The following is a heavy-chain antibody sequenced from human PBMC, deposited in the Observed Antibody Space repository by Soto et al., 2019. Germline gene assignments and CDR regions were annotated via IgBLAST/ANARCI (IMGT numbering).Heavy chain of an antibody. CDR2: IYYSGST. J-gene: IGHJ4*02. Sequence: PSETLSLTCTVSGGSVSSGSYYWSWIRQPPGKGLEWIGYIYYSGSTNYNPSLKSRVTISVDTSKNQFSLKLSSVTAADTAVYYCARDFSSGYPVGDYFNYWGQGTLVTVSS. CDR3: ARDFSSGYPVGDYFNY. V-gene: IGHV4-61*01. D-gene: IGHD3-22*01. CDR1: GGSVSSGSYY.